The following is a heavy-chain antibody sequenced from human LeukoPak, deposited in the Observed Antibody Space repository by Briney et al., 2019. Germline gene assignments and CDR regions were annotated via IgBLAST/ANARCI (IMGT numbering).Heavy chain of an antibody. D-gene: IGHD2-21*01. Sequence: GGSLRLSCAASGFTFRRNSMNWGRQAPGKGLEWVSYIRVSSSIIYYADSVKGRFTVSRDNAKSSLFLQLDSLRAEDTAVYYCARALTAYYFDDWGLGTLVTVSS. V-gene: IGHV3-48*01. CDR3: ARALTAYYFDD. CDR1: GFTFRRNS. J-gene: IGHJ4*01. CDR2: IRVSSSII.